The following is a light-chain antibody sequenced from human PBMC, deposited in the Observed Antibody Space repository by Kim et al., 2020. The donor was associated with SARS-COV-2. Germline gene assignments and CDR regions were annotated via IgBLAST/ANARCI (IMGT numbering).Light chain of an antibody. CDR3: QQYVNWPLA. CDR1: QSVRSL. CDR2: GAF. V-gene: IGKV3-15*01. J-gene: IGKJ1*01. Sequence: VAPGARATLSYSASQSVRSLLAWYHQKPGQAPILLIYGAFTRATGVPARFSGSGSGTEFTLTIGSLQSEESAVFYCQQYVNWPLAFGQGTKVDIK.